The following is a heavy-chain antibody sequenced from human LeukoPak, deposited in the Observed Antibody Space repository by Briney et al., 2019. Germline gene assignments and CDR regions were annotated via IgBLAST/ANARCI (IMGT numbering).Heavy chain of an antibody. Sequence: GESLKISCRGSGYIFTNYWIDWVRQMPGKGLEWMGVIYPGTSDTRYSPSFQGQVTISADKSIGTAYLQWSSLKASDTAMYYCARRGGNLPHNVMDAWGQGTTVTV. CDR2: IYPGTSDT. J-gene: IGHJ6*02. CDR3: ARRGGNLPHNVMDA. V-gene: IGHV5-51*01. D-gene: IGHD4-23*01. CDR1: GYIFTNYW.